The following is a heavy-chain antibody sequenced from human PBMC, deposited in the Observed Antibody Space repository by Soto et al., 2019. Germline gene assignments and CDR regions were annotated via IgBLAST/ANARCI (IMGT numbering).Heavy chain of an antibody. Sequence: SDTLSLTCTVSGVSISSISYYWGWIRQPPGKGLEWIGSIYYSGSTYYNPSLKSRVTISVDTSKNQFSLKLSSVTAADTAVYYCASDKRCSSGWYAEIYYVMDVCGQGTTVSVSS. CDR1: GVSISSISYY. J-gene: IGHJ6*02. V-gene: IGHV4-39*01. D-gene: IGHD6-19*01. CDR3: ASDKRCSSGWYAEIYYVMDV. CDR2: IYYSGST.